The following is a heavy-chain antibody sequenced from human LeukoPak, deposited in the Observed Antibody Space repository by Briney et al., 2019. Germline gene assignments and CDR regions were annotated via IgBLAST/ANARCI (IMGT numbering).Heavy chain of an antibody. D-gene: IGHD6-13*01. J-gene: IGHJ4*02. Sequence: PGGSLRLSCAASGFTFSSYEMNWVRQAPGKGLEWVSYISSSGSTIYYANSVKGRFTISRDNAKNSLYLQMNSLRAEDTAVYYCASSGYSSSWYGGYYFDYWGQGTLVTVSS. V-gene: IGHV3-48*03. CDR1: GFTFSSYE. CDR2: ISSSGSTI. CDR3: ASSGYSSSWYGGYYFDY.